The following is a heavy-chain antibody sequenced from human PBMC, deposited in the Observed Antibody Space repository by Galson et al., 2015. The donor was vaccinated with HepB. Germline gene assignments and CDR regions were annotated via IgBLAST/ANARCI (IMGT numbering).Heavy chain of an antibody. Sequence: SVKVSCKASGDTFSSYDISWVRQAPGQGLEWMGGIIPSFGTANYAQKFQGRVTITTDESTSTAYMELSSLRSEDTAVYYCARAEGGDDILTGYSPAWFDVSGMDVWGQGTTVTVSS. CDR1: GDTFSSYD. D-gene: IGHD3-9*01. V-gene: IGHV1-69*05. CDR2: IIPSFGTA. CDR3: ARAEGGDDILTGYSPAWFDVSGMDV. J-gene: IGHJ6*02.